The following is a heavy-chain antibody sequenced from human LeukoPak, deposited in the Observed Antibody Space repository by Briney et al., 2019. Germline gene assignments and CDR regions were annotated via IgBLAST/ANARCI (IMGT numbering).Heavy chain of an antibody. Sequence: GGSLRLSCAASGFTFSSYSMNWVRQAPGRGLEWVSVIYAGGTTYYADSVRGRFTISRDNSKNTLYLQMNSLRDEDTAVYYCARDSSGWYDHWGQGTLVTVSS. CDR2: IYAGGTT. J-gene: IGHJ5*02. D-gene: IGHD6-19*01. CDR1: GFTFSSYS. V-gene: IGHV3-53*01. CDR3: ARDSSGWYDH.